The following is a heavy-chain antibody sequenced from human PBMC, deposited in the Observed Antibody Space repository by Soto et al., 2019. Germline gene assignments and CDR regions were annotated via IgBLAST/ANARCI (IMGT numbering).Heavy chain of an antibody. CDR2: ISAHNGNT. V-gene: IGHV1-18*01. CDR1: GYAFTTYG. D-gene: IGHD1-1*01. CDR3: ARGRYGDY. Sequence: QVHLVQSGPEVKKPGASVKVSCQGSGYAFTTYGITWVRQAPGQGLEWMGWISAHNGNTNYAQKLQGRVTVTRDTSTSTAYMELRSLRYDDTAVYYCARGRYGDYWGQGALVTVSS. J-gene: IGHJ4*02.